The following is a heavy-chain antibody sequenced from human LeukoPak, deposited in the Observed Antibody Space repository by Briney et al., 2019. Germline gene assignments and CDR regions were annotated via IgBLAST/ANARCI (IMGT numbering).Heavy chain of an antibody. Sequence: SVKVSCKTSGGSFSNYGISWVRQAPGQGLEWMGGIIPIFGTANYAQKFQGRVTITADESTSTAYMELSSLRSEDTAVYYCARDVAGGKQQLAYYFDTGAREPWSPSPQ. CDR3: ARDVAGGKQQLAYYFDT. D-gene: IGHD6-13*01. V-gene: IGHV1-69*13. J-gene: IGHJ4*02. CDR2: IIPIFGTA. CDR1: GGSFSNYG.